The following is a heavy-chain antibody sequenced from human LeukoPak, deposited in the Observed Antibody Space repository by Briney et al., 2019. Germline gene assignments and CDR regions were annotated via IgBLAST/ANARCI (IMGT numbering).Heavy chain of an antibody. CDR2: INPSGGST. V-gene: IGHV1-46*01. D-gene: IGHD2-2*01. CDR3: ARGYCSSNSCYGADAFDI. CDR1: GYTFTTYY. Sequence: ASVKVSCKASGYTFTTYYMHWVRQAPGQGLEWMGLINPSGGSTSYAQKFQGRVTMTRDTSTSTVHMELSSLRSEDTAVYHCARGYCSSNSCYGADAFDIWGQGTMVTVSS. J-gene: IGHJ3*02.